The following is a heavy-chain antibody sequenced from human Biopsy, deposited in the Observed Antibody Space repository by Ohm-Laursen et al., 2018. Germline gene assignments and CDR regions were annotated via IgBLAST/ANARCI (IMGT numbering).Heavy chain of an antibody. D-gene: IGHD3-10*01. J-gene: IGHJ6*02. CDR3: ASLGLVWFGELLSVPFGMDV. V-gene: IGHV3-21*01. Sequence: SLRLSCAATGFSFTSYTMNWVRQVPGKGLEWVSSITSRSGYKYYADSVKGRFTISRDNAKNSLYLQMNSLRAEDTAVYFCASLGLVWFGELLSVPFGMDVWGQGTTVTASS. CDR1: GFSFTSYT. CDR2: ITSRSGYK.